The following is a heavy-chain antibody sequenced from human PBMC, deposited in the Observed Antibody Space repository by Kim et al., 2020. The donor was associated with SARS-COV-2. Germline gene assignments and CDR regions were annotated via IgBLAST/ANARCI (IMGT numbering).Heavy chain of an antibody. CDR3: ARDRSSSWYPKTYYYYGMDV. CDR1: GFTVSSNY. D-gene: IGHD6-13*01. J-gene: IGHJ6*02. V-gene: IGHV3-53*01. Sequence: GGSLRLSCAASGFTVSSNYMSWVRQAPGKGLEWVSVIYSGGSTYYADSVKGRFTISRDNSKNTLYLQMNSLRAEDTAVYYCARDRSSSWYPKTYYYYGMDVWGQGTTVTVSS. CDR2: IYSGGST.